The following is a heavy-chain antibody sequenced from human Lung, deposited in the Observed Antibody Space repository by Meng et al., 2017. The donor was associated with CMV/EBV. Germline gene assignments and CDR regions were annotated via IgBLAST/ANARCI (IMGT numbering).Heavy chain of an antibody. Sequence: QVQLVQSGSELKKPGDSVKVSCQAAGYTFTSSSMNWVRHAPGQGLEWMGWININTGNPTYAQGFTGRFVFSLGTSVSTAYLQIDSLKADDTAVYYCARGNGWRFDYWGQGTLVTVSS. V-gene: IGHV7-4-1*01. D-gene: IGHD6-19*01. J-gene: IGHJ4*02. CDR2: ININTGNP. CDR3: ARGNGWRFDY. CDR1: GYTFTSSS.